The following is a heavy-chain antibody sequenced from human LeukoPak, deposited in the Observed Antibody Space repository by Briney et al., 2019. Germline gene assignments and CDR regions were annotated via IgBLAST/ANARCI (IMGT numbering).Heavy chain of an antibody. V-gene: IGHV1-2*02. J-gene: IGHJ5*02. Sequence: ASVKVSCKASGYTFTGYYMHWVRQAPGQGLEWMGWINPNSGGTNYAQKFQGRVTMTRDTSISTAYMELTRLRSDDTAVYYCARGGSIAAAGTELGESFDPWGQGTLVTVSS. D-gene: IGHD6-13*01. CDR1: GYTFTGYY. CDR3: ARGGSIAAAGTELGESFDP. CDR2: INPNSGGT.